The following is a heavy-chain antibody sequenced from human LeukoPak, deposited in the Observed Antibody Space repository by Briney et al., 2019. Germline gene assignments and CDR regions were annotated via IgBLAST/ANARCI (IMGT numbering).Heavy chain of an antibody. Sequence: PGGSLRLSCVASGLTISGSWMHWVRQAPGKGLVWVSRSNSDGSSTGYADSVKGRFTVSRDNARNTLYLQMSTLRAEDTAVYCCARGSSTWFDYWGQGTLVTVSS. CDR1: GLTISGSW. CDR2: SNSDGSST. CDR3: ARGSSTWFDY. V-gene: IGHV3-74*01. D-gene: IGHD6-13*01. J-gene: IGHJ5*01.